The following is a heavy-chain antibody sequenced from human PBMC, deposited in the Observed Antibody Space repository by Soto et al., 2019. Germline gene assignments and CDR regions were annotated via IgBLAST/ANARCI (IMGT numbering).Heavy chain of an antibody. CDR2: IWYDGSNK. J-gene: IGHJ6*02. V-gene: IGHV3-33*01. CDR1: GFTFSSYG. CDR3: ARDPPKGYCSGGSCYRYYYYYGMDV. D-gene: IGHD2-15*01. Sequence: GGSLRLSCAASGFTFSSYGMHWVRQAPGKGLEWVAVIWYDGSNKYYADSVKGRFTISRDNSKNTLYLQMNSLRAEDTAVYYCARDPPKGYCSGGSCYRYYYYYGMDVWGQGTTVTVSS.